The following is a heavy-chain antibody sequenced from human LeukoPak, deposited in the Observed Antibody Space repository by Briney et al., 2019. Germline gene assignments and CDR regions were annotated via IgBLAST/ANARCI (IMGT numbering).Heavy chain of an antibody. CDR3: ARRHKRGAYSYGVDY. CDR1: GYSFTNYW. J-gene: IGHJ4*02. CDR2: IYPGDSDT. D-gene: IGHD5-18*01. V-gene: IGHV5-51*01. Sequence: GESLQISCKGSGYSFTNYWIAWVRQMPRKGLELMGIIYPGDSDTRCSPSFQGQVTISADKSISTAYLQWNSLKASDTAMYYCARRHKRGAYSYGVDYWGQGTLVTVSS.